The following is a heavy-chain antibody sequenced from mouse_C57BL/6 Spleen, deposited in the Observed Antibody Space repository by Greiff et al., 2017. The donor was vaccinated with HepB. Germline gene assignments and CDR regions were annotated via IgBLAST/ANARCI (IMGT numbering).Heavy chain of an antibody. CDR3: ARDYGSSRGYAMDY. J-gene: IGHJ4*01. CDR2: ISSGSSTI. Sequence: EVMLVESGGGLVKPGGSLKLSCAASGFTFSDYGMHWVRQAPEKGLEWVAYISSGSSTIYYADTVKGRFTISRDNAKNTLFLQMTSLRCEDTAMYYCARDYGSSRGYAMDYWGQGTSVTVSS. D-gene: IGHD1-1*01. CDR1: GFTFSDYG. V-gene: IGHV5-17*01.